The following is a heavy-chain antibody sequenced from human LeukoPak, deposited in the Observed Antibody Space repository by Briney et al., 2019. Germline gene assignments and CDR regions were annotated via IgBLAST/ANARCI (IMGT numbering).Heavy chain of an antibody. J-gene: IGHJ5*02. CDR1: GFIFSTYA. D-gene: IGHD2-15*01. CDR2: ISGSGGST. V-gene: IGHV3-23*01. Sequence: GGSLRLSCATSGFIFSTYALSWVRQAPGKGLEWASSISGSGGSTYHADSVKGRFTISRDSSKNTLYLQMNSLRAEDTAVYYCARDKGYCSGGSCYSWFDPWGQGTLVTVSS. CDR3: ARDKGYCSGGSCYSWFDP.